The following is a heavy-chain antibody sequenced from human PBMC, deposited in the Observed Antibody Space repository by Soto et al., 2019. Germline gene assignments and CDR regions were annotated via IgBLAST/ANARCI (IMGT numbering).Heavy chain of an antibody. CDR2: ISGGGNVK. Sequence: GGSLRLSCAASGFTFSSYEMNWVRQAPGKGLEWVAYISGGGNVKNYADSVKGRFTISRDNAKNSMYLQMNSLRAEDTAVYHCARNMVRIPNWFDPWGQGTLATVSS. V-gene: IGHV3-48*03. CDR1: GFTFSSYE. D-gene: IGHD3-10*01. J-gene: IGHJ5*02. CDR3: ARNMVRIPNWFDP.